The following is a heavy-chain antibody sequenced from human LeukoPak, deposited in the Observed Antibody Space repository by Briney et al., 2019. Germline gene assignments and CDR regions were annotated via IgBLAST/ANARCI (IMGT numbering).Heavy chain of an antibody. CDR2: IYHSGST. D-gene: IGHD3-10*01. V-gene: IGHV4-4*02. Sequence: SGTLSLTCAVSGGSISSSSWWSWVRQPPGKGLEWIGEIYHSGSTNYNPSLKSRVTISVDKSKNQFSLKLSSVTAADTAVYYCARAFGEGGDYPTAVDYWGQGTLVTVSS. CDR1: GGSISSSSW. J-gene: IGHJ4*02. CDR3: ARAFGEGGDYPTAVDY.